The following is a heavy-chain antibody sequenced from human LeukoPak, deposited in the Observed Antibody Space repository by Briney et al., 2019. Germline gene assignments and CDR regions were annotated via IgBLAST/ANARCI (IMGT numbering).Heavy chain of an antibody. V-gene: IGHV4-31*03. D-gene: IGHD5-18*01. CDR2: IYYSGST. CDR1: GGSISSGGYY. CDR3: ARDSDTAMAGGYYGMDV. J-gene: IGHJ6*02. Sequence: PSETLSLTCTVSGGSISSGGYYWSWIRQHPGKGLEWIGYIYYSGSTYYDPSLKSRVTISVDTSKNQFSLKLSSVTAADTAVYYCARDSDTAMAGGYYGMDVWGQGTTVTVSS.